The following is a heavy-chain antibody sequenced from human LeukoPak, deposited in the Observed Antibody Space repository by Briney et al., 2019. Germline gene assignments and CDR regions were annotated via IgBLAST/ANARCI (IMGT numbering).Heavy chain of an antibody. V-gene: IGHV4-59*01. CDR1: GGSISSYY. Sequence: SETLSLTCTVSGGSISSYYWSWIRQPPGKGLEWIGYIYYSGSTNYNPSLKSRVTISVDTSKNQFSLKLSSVTAADTAVYYCARDHLNYYGSGSYYDYWGQGTLVTVSS. J-gene: IGHJ4*02. D-gene: IGHD3-10*01. CDR2: IYYSGST. CDR3: ARDHLNYYGSGSYYDY.